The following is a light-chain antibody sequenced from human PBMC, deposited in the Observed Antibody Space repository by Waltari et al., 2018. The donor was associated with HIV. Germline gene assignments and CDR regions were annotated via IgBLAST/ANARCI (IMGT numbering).Light chain of an antibody. J-gene: IGKJ4*01. CDR1: QSVLYRSNNKNY. Sequence: DIVMTQSPDSLAVSLGERATINCKSSQSVLYRSNNKNYLAWYQQKPGQPPKLLIYWASTRESGVPDRFSGSGSGTEFTLTISSLQAEDVAVYYCQQYYSSPLTFGGGTKVEI. V-gene: IGKV4-1*01. CDR2: WAS. CDR3: QQYYSSPLT.